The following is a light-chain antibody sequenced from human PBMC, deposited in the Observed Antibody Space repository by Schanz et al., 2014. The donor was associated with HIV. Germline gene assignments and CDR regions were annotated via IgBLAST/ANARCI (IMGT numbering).Light chain of an antibody. CDR2: NTY. CDR3: GTWDDSLNGWV. J-gene: IGLJ3*02. Sequence: QSVLTQPPSVSGAPGQRVTISCTGSSSNIGAGYDVHWYQQLPGTAPKLLIYNTYHRPSGVPDRFSGSESGTSASLAISGLQSEDEADYYCGTWDDSLNGWVFGGGTKLTVL. CDR1: SSNIGAGYD. V-gene: IGLV1-40*01.